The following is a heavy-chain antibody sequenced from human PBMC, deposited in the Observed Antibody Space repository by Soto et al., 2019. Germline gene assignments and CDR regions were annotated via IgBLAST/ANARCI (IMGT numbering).Heavy chain of an antibody. J-gene: IGHJ6*02. CDR3: ARAQHLGYCSSTSCLPRYYYYGMDV. CDR2: MNPNSGNT. D-gene: IGHD2-2*01. CDR1: GYAFTSYG. Sequence: VASVKVSCKASGYAFTSYGINWVRQATGQGLEWMGWMNPNSGNTGYAQKFQGRVTMTRNTSISTAYMELSSLRSEDTAVYYCARAQHLGYCSSTSCLPRYYYYGMDVWGQGTTVTVSS. V-gene: IGHV1-8*01.